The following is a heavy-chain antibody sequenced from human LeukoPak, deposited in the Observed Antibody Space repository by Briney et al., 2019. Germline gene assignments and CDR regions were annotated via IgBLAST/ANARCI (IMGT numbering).Heavy chain of an antibody. J-gene: IGHJ4*02. D-gene: IGHD6-13*01. CDR2: INHSGST. V-gene: IGHV4-34*01. Sequence: PSETLSLTCAVYGGSFSGYYWSWIRQPPGKGLEWIGEINHSGSTNYNPSLKSRVTISVDTSKNQFSLKLSSVTAADTAVYYCVRAVTLIAAAGDYFDYWGQGTLVTVSS. CDR3: VRAVTLIAAAGDYFDY. CDR1: GGSFSGYY.